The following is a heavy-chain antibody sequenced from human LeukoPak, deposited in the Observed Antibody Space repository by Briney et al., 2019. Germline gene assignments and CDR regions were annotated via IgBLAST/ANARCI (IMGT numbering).Heavy chain of an antibody. V-gene: IGHV3-30*18. CDR3: AKGYSSGWYWNAFDI. J-gene: IGHJ3*02. CDR1: GFTFSSYG. Sequence: GGSLRLSCAASGFTFSSYGMHWVRQAPGKGLEWVAVISYDGSNKYYADSVKGRFTISRDNSKNTLYLQMSSLRAEDTAVYYCAKGYSSGWYWNAFDIWGQGTMVTVSS. CDR2: ISYDGSNK. D-gene: IGHD6-19*01.